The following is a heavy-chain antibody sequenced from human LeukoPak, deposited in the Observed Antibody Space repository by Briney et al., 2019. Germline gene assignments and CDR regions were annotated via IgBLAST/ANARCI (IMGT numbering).Heavy chain of an antibody. Sequence: PSETLSLTCTVSGGSISSSSYYWGWIRQPPGKGLEWIGSIYYSGSTYYNPSLKSRVTISVDTSKNQFSLKLSSVTAADTAVYYCASDSSGYYYDYWGQGTLVTVSS. V-gene: IGHV4-39*01. CDR1: GGSISSSSYY. D-gene: IGHD3-22*01. J-gene: IGHJ4*02. CDR2: IYYSGST. CDR3: ASDSSGYYYDY.